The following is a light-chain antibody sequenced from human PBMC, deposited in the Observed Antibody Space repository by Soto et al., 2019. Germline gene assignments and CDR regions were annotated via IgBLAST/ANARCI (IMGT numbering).Light chain of an antibody. Sequence: ATQMTQSPFSLSPYVGAKIIITGRASRDVGSDVSWYQQKPGQAPKLVIYAASNLYTGVPSRFSGRRSGTEFTLTISSLQPEDFASYYCLKDYGDSWTCGKGPTGAIK. CDR1: RDVGSD. CDR3: LKDYGDSWT. V-gene: IGKV1-6*01. CDR2: AAS. J-gene: IGKJ1*01.